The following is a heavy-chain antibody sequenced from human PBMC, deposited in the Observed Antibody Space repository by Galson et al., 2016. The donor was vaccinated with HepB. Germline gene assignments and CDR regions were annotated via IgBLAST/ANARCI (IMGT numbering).Heavy chain of an antibody. Sequence: SLRLSCATSGFTFSDHVMCWVRQAPGKGLEWVSCVTTDGGSAWYADTAKGRFTISRDNSKNTLYLQMDSLRAEDTAIYFCARRGPNWGFFDYWGQGILVPVSS. CDR2: VTTDGGSA. V-gene: IGHV3-23*01. CDR1: GFTFSDHV. CDR3: ARRGPNWGFFDY. J-gene: IGHJ4*02. D-gene: IGHD7-27*01.